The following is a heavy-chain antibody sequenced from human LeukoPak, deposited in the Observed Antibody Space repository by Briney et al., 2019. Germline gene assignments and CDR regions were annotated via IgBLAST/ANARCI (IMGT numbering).Heavy chain of an antibody. D-gene: IGHD3-3*01. CDR3: ARDSLLRGYDFWSGYYTLMFDY. Sequence: ASVKVSCKASGYTFTSYGISWVRQAPGQGLEWMGWISAYNDNTNYAQKLQGRVTMTTDTSTSTAYMELRSLRSGDTAVYYCARDSLLRGYDFWSGYYTLMFDYWGQRTLVTVSS. CDR1: GYTFTSYG. V-gene: IGHV1-18*01. J-gene: IGHJ4*02. CDR2: ISAYNDNT.